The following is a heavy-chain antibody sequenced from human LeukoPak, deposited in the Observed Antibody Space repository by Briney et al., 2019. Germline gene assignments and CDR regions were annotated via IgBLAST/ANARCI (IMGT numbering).Heavy chain of an antibody. J-gene: IGHJ4*02. CDR3: ARDRMYSSGYYYPCGDY. Sequence: PGGSLRLSCAASGFTFSSYWMSWVRQAPGKGLEWVANIKQDGSEKYYVDSVKGRFTISRDNAKNSLYLQMNSLRAEDTAVYYCARDRMYSSGYYYPCGDYWGQGTLVTVSS. D-gene: IGHD3-22*01. CDR2: IKQDGSEK. V-gene: IGHV3-7*01. CDR1: GFTFSSYW.